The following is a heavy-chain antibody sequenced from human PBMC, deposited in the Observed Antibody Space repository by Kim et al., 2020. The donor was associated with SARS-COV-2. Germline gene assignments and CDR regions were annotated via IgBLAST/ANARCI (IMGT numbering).Heavy chain of an antibody. CDR3: ARDERLKGGTVYYYYYGMDV. CDR2: IYYSGST. CDR1: GGSISSYY. V-gene: IGHV4-59*01. J-gene: IGHJ6*02. Sequence: SETLSLTCTVSGGSISSYYWSWIRQPPGKGLEWIGYIYYSGSTNYNPSLKSRVTISVDTSKNQFSLKLSSVTAADTAVYYCARDERLKGGTVYYYYYGMDVWGQGTTVTVSS. D-gene: IGHD3-16*01.